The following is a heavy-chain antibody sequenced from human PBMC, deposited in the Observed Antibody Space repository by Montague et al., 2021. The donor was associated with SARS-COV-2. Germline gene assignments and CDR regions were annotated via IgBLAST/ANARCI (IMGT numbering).Heavy chain of an antibody. J-gene: IGHJ6*02. D-gene: IGHD3-10*01. Sequence: SETLSLTCTVSGGSISSYYWSWIRQPPGKGLEWIGYIYYSGSTNYNPSLKSRVTISIDTSKNQFSLNLSSVTAADTAVYYCVREGILGFGGPAPYYYGMDVWGQGTTVTVSS. V-gene: IGHV4-59*01. CDR1: GGSISSYY. CDR3: VREGILGFGGPAPYYYGMDV. CDR2: IYYSGST.